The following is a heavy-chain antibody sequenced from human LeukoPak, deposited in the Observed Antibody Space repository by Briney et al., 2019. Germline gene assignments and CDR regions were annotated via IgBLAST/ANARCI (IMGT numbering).Heavy chain of an antibody. J-gene: IGHJ5*02. CDR3: IRDFRSADL. CDR1: GFTFGNYW. Sequence: GGSLRLSCVASGFTFGNYWMHWVRQPPGKGLVWVSRIYVDGRTTNYADSVKGRFTISRDNAKNTVYLEMNSLSVEDTATYYCIRDFRSADLWGQGTLVTVTS. V-gene: IGHV3-74*01. CDR2: IYVDGRTT.